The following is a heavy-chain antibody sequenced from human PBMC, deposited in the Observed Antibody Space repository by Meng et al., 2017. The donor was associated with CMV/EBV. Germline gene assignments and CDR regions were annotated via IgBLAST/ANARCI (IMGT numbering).Heavy chain of an antibody. D-gene: IGHD2-2*01. CDR1: GGSISSSSYY. J-gene: IGHJ5*02. Sequence: SETLSLTCTVSGGSISSSSYYWGWIRQPPGKGLEWIGSIYYSGSTYYNPSLKSRVTISVHTSKNQFSLKLSSVTAVDTAVYYCARTIVVVPAAIGENWFDPWGQGTLVTVSS. CDR3: ARTIVVVPAAIGENWFDP. V-gene: IGHV4-39*07. CDR2: IYYSGST.